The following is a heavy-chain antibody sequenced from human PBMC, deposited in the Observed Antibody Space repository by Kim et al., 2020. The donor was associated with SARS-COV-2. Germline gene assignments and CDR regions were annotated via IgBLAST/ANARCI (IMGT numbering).Heavy chain of an antibody. V-gene: IGHV4-59*08. D-gene: IGHD4-17*01. CDR1: GGSISSYY. J-gene: IGHJ3*02. CDR2: IYYSGST. Sequence: SETLSLTCTVSGGSISSYYWSWIRQPPGKGLEWIGYIYYSGSTNYNPSLKSRVTISVDTSKNQFSLKLSSVTAADTAVYYCARHTVGFFAFDIWGQGTMV. CDR3: ARHTVGFFAFDI.